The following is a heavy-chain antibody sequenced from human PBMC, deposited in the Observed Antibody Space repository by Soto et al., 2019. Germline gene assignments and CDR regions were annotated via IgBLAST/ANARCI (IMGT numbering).Heavy chain of an antibody. CDR2: IYHSGTT. V-gene: IGHV4-38-2*02. J-gene: IGHJ5*02. D-gene: IGHD3-22*01. CDR1: GFSISSGYF. Sequence: NPSETLSLTCAVSGFSISSGYFWGWIRQPPGKGPEWLGSIYHSGTTYYNPSVKGRVTISVDTSKNQFSLKMSSVTAADTAAYYCARDSSGYYWFDPWGQGTLVTVSS. CDR3: ARDSSGYYWFDP.